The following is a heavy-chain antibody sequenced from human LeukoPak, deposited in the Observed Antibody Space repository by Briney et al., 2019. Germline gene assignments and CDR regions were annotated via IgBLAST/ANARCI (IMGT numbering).Heavy chain of an antibody. CDR3: AKGSPATNFREPFDP. J-gene: IGHJ5*02. V-gene: IGHV3-23*01. CDR2: ISGSGGST. Sequence: GGSLRLSCAASGFTFSSYAMSWVRQAPGKGLGWVSAISGSGGSTYYADSVKGRFTISRDNSKNTLYLQMNSLRAEDTAVYYCAKGSPATNFREPFDPWGQGTLVTVSS. CDR1: GFTFSSYA. D-gene: IGHD2-2*01.